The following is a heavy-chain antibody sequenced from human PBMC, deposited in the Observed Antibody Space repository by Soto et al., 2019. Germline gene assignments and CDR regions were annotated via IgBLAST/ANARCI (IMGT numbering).Heavy chain of an antibody. CDR3: AKLGSRAWSPPYYFDF. CDR2: IWYDGSNK. Sequence: GGSLRLSCAASGFTFSSYVMHWVRQAPGKGLEWVAVIWYDGSNKYYADSVKGRFTISRDNSKNTLYLQMDSLRAEDTAIYYCAKLGSRAWSPPYYFDFRGKGTLVTVSS. D-gene: IGHD3-10*01. V-gene: IGHV3-33*06. J-gene: IGHJ4*02. CDR1: GFTFSSYV.